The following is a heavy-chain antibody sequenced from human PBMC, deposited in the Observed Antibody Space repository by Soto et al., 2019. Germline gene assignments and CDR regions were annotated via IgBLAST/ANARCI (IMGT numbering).Heavy chain of an antibody. V-gene: IGHV4-61*01. CDR3: ARGATVTQYDY. Sequence: QVQLQESGPGLVKPSETLSLTCTVSGVSVSSGSFYWAWIRQPPGKGLEWIGFGSYSGTTNYKPSLKSRVTISVDTSRSQSSLKVSSLTAADTAVDYCARGATVTQYDYWGQGTLVAVPS. J-gene: IGHJ4*02. CDR1: GVSVSSGSFY. D-gene: IGHD4-17*01. CDR2: GSYSGTT.